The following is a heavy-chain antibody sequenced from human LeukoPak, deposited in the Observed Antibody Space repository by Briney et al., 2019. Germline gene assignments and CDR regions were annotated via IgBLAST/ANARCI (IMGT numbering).Heavy chain of an antibody. J-gene: IGHJ4*02. V-gene: IGHV1-2*02. CDR1: GYTFTGYY. CDR2: INPNSGGT. CDR3: ARRYHYYGSGTYGDFDY. Sequence: ASVKVSCKASGYTFTGYYLHWVRQAPGQGLEWMGWINPNSGGTNFAQKLQGRVTMTRDTSINTAFLELSGLRSDDTAVYYCARRYHYYGSGTYGDFDYWGQGTLVTVSS. D-gene: IGHD3-10*01.